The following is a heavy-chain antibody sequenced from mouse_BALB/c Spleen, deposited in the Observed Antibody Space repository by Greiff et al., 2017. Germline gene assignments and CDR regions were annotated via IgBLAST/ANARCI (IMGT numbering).Heavy chain of an antibody. CDR3: ARSPGNYFDY. CDR2: IYPGDGDT. V-gene: IGHV1-87*01. CDR1: GYTFTSYW. Sequence: VMLVESGAELARPGASVKLSCKASGYTFTSYWMQWVKQRPGQGLEWIGAIYPGDGDTRYTQKFKGKATLTADKSSSTAYMQLSSLASEDSAVYYCARSPGNYFDYWGQGTTLTVSS. J-gene: IGHJ2*01. D-gene: IGHD1-1*02.